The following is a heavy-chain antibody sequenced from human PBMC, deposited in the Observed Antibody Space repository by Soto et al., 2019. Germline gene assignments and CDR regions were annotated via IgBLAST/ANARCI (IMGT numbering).Heavy chain of an antibody. J-gene: IGHJ4*02. CDR3: ARDRGGSYYDFDY. D-gene: IGHD1-26*01. CDR2: ISSSSSYI. Sequence: ESGGGLVKPGGSLRLSCAASGFTFSSYSMNWVRQAPGKGLEWVSSISSSSSYIYYADSVKGRFTISRDNAKNSLYLQMNSLRAEDTAVYYCARDRGGSYYDFDYWGQGTLVTVSS. CDR1: GFTFSSYS. V-gene: IGHV3-21*01.